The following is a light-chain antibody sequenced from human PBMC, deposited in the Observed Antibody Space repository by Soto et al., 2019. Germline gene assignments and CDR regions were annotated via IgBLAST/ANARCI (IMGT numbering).Light chain of an antibody. Sequence: EIVLTQSPGTLSLSPGETATLSCRASQSVSSNKLAWYQQRPGQAPRVVIYGASTRATGIPERFSGSGSGTDFTLTISSLEPEDFAVYYCQQDGRSPFTFGPGTKVDIK. CDR3: QQDGRSPFT. V-gene: IGKV3-20*01. CDR1: QSVSSNK. CDR2: GAS. J-gene: IGKJ3*01.